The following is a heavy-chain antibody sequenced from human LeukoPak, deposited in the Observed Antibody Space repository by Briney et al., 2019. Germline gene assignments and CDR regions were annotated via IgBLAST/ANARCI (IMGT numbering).Heavy chain of an antibody. V-gene: IGHV1-2*02. CDR3: AWSGDSYYGSGSYYTY. CDR1: GYTFTGYY. J-gene: IGHJ4*02. D-gene: IGHD3-10*01. Sequence: ASVKVSCKASGYTFTGYYMHWVRQAPGQGLEWMVWINPNSGGTNYAQNFQGTVTITRDTSITTSYMELNRLRSDDTAVYYCAWSGDSYYGSGSYYTYWGQGTLVTVSS. CDR2: INPNSGGT.